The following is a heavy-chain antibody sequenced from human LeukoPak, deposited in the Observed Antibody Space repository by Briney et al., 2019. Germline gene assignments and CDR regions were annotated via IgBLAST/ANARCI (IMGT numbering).Heavy chain of an antibody. Sequence: SETLSLTCTVSGGSISNYYWSWIRQPPGKGLEWIGYIYYTGSTNYNPSLKSRVTISVDTSKNQFSLKLSSVTAVDTALYYCARGYSSSGWFDPWGQGTLVIVSS. CDR2: IYYTGST. D-gene: IGHD6-6*01. CDR3: ARGYSSSGWFDP. V-gene: IGHV4-59*01. CDR1: GGSISNYY. J-gene: IGHJ5*02.